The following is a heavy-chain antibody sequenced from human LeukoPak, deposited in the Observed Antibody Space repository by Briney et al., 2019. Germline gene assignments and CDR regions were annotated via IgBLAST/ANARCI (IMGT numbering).Heavy chain of an antibody. CDR1: GDSISSYY. V-gene: IGHV4-4*07. CDR2: IHPSGST. D-gene: IGHD1-26*01. Sequence: SETLSLTCTVSGDSISSYYWSWIRQPAGKGLEWIGRIHPSGSTNYNPSLKSRVTLSVDTSKNEFSLKLSSVTAADTAVYYCARWVSASIDYWGQGTLVTVSS. CDR3: ARWVSASIDY. J-gene: IGHJ4*02.